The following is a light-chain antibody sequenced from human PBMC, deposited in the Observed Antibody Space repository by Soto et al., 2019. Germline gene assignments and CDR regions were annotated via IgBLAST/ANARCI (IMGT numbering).Light chain of an antibody. CDR1: QSVSSSY. CDR3: QQYASSPVYT. J-gene: IGKJ2*01. CDR2: GAS. V-gene: IGKV3-20*01. Sequence: EIVLTQSPGTLSLSPGERATLSCRASQSVSSSYLAWYQQKPGQAPRLLIYGASSRATGIPDRFSGSESGTDCTLTISRLEPEDFAVYYCQQYASSPVYTFGQGTKLEIK.